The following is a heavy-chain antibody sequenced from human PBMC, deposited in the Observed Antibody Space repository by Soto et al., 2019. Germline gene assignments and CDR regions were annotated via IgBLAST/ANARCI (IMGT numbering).Heavy chain of an antibody. J-gene: IGHJ4*02. Sequence: GGSLRLSCAASGFSFNTYGMYWVRQAPGKGLEWVAAISYDGSNQYHADSVKGRFTISRDNSKSTLYLQMNSLRVEDTAVYYCAKDIVKYTYGASDYWGQGALVTVSS. V-gene: IGHV3-30*18. D-gene: IGHD5-18*01. CDR1: GFSFNTYG. CDR3: AKDIVKYTYGASDY. CDR2: ISYDGSNQ.